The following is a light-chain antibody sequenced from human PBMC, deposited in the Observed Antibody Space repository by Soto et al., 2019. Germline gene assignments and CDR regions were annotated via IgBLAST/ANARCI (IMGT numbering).Light chain of an antibody. CDR1: QSVSSY. V-gene: IGKV3-11*01. CDR2: DAS. Sequence: EIVLTQSPATPSLSPGERATLSCRASQSVSSYLAWYQQKPGQAPRLLIYDASNRATGIPARFSGSGSGTDFTLTISSLEPEDFAVYYCQQRSNWPYTFGQGTKVDIK. CDR3: QQRSNWPYT. J-gene: IGKJ2*01.